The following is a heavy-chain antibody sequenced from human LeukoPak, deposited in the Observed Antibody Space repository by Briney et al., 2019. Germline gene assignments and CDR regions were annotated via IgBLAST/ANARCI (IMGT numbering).Heavy chain of an antibody. CDR2: ISSSSSTI. J-gene: IGHJ4*02. CDR1: GFTFSSYA. D-gene: IGHD2-21*01. Sequence: GGSLRLSCAASGFTFSSYAMNWVRQAPGKGLEWVSYISSSSSTIYYADSVKGRFTISRDNAKNSLYLQMNSLRAEDTAVYYCARDRVIPFDYWGQGTLVTVSS. CDR3: ARDRVIPFDY. V-gene: IGHV3-48*04.